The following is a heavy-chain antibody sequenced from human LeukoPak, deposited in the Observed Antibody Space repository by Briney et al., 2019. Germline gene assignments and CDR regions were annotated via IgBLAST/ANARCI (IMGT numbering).Heavy chain of an antibody. J-gene: IGHJ5*02. CDR1: GYTFTGYY. CDR3: ARGENHYGSGTYTPLRNWFDP. Sequence: ASVKVSCKASGYTFTGYYMHWVRQAPGQGLEWMGWINPNSGGTNYAQKFQGRVTMTRDTYISTAYMELNRLRSDDTAVYYCARGENHYGSGTYTPLRNWFDPWGQGTLVTVSS. V-gene: IGHV1-2*02. D-gene: IGHD3-10*01. CDR2: INPNSGGT.